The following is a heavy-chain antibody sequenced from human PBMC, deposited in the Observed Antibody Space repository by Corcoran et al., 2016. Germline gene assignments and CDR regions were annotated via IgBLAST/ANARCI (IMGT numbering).Heavy chain of an antibody. CDR1: GFAFSTYW. CDR3: ARGGVWSSGRFRAFGF. V-gene: IGHV3-74*03. J-gene: IGHJ3*01. CDR2: ITGDGSDT. D-gene: IGHD6-25*01. Sequence: EVQLVESGGGLVQPGGSLRLSCAASGFAFSTYWMHWVRQVPGKGLMWVSRITGDGSDTTYADSVKGRFTISRDNAANTLYLQMDSLRAEDTAVYYCARGGVWSSGRFRAFGFWGQGTMVTVSS.